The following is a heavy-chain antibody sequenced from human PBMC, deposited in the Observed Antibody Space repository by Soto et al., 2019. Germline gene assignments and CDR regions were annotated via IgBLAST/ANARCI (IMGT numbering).Heavy chain of an antibody. D-gene: IGHD6-19*01. Sequence: SETLSLTCVISGDSVSSNSAAWNWIRQSPSRGLEWLGRTYYRSQWYNDYAVSVKGRITINPDTSKNQFSLQLSSVTPEDTAVYYCARTVARDYYYKGVDVWGQGTTVTVSS. V-gene: IGHV6-1*01. CDR2: TYYRSQWYN. CDR1: GDSVSSNSAA. CDR3: ARTVARDYYYKGVDV. J-gene: IGHJ6*02.